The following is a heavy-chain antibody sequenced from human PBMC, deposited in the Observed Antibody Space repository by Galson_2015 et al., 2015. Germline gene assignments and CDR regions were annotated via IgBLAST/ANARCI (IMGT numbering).Heavy chain of an antibody. Sequence: SLRLSCAASGFTFSSYDMNWVRQAPGKGLEWLSYISSSGTPIHYADSVRGRFTISRDNAKNSLYLQMNSLRAEDTAAYYCARGGITRLDYWGQGTLVTVSS. V-gene: IGHV3-48*03. CDR1: GFTFSSYD. J-gene: IGHJ4*02. CDR3: ARGGITRLDY. D-gene: IGHD3-16*01. CDR2: ISSSGTPI.